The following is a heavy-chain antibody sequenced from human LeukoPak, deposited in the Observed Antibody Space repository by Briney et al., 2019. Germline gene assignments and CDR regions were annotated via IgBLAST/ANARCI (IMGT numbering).Heavy chain of an antibody. J-gene: IGHJ4*02. CDR3: ASMDSELELGGDDY. Sequence: GGSLILSCAASGFTFSSYAMHWVRQAPGKGLEYVSAISSNGGSTYYANSVKGRFTISRDNSKNTLSLQMGSLRAEDMAVYYCASMDSELELGGDDYWGQGTLVTVSS. V-gene: IGHV3-64*01. CDR2: ISSNGGST. D-gene: IGHD1-7*01. CDR1: GFTFSSYA.